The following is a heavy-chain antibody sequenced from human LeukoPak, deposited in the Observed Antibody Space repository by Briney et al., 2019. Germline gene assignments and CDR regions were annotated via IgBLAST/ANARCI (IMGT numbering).Heavy chain of an antibody. J-gene: IGHJ5*02. CDR2: IKQDGSEK. V-gene: IGHV3-7*01. CDR1: GFTFSSYW. D-gene: IGHD3-10*01. Sequence: PGGSLRLSCAASGFTFSSYWMSWVRQAPGKGLEWVANIKQDGSEKYYVDSVKGRFTISRDNAKNSLYLQMNSLRAEDTAVYYCASSLVRGVIIGNRFDPWGQGTLVTVSS. CDR3: ASSLVRGVIIGNRFDP.